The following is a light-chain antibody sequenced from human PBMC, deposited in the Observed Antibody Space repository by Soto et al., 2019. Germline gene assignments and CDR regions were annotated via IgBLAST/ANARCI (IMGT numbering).Light chain of an antibody. Sequence: EIVMTQCPATLSVSPGERATLSCSASQTVSSNYLAWCQQRHGQAPRLLIYGASTRATGIPDRFSGSGSGTDLTLTISRLEPEDFTVYYCQQYDSSPRTLGQGTKVDIK. CDR3: QQYDSSPRT. CDR1: QTVSSNY. V-gene: IGKV3-20*01. J-gene: IGKJ1*01. CDR2: GAS.